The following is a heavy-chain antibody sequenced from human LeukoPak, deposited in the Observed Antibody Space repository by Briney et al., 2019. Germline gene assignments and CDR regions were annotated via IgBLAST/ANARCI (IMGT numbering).Heavy chain of an antibody. CDR3: ARSPVDYDFWSGYYTDPFFDY. CDR2: ITGNGDYT. Sequence: GGSLRLSCAASRFTFSNYAMSWVRQAPGKGLEWVSAITGNGDYTDYADSVKGRFTISRDNSKNTLYLQMNSLRAEDTAVYYCARSPVDYDFWSGYYTDPFFDYWGQGTLVTVSS. J-gene: IGHJ4*02. D-gene: IGHD3-3*01. CDR1: RFTFSNYA. V-gene: IGHV3-23*01.